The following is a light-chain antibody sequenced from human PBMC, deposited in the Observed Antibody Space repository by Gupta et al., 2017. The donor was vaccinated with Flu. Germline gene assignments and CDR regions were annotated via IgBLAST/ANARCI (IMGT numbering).Light chain of an antibody. CDR3: QQSYTTPWT. CDR1: QGISTY. J-gene: IGKJ1*01. CDR2: AAF. V-gene: IGKV1-39*01. Sequence: DIQMTQSPSSLSASVGDRVTITCRASQGISTYLNWYQQKPGKAPKLLVYAAFTLQSGVPSRFSGSGSGTDFTLTISSLKPEDFATYYCQQSYTTPWTFGQGTNVEIK.